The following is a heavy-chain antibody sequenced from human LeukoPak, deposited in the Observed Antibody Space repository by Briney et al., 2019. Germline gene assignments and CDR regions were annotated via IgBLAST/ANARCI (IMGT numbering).Heavy chain of an antibody. D-gene: IGHD6-13*01. CDR2: IRGSGDST. Sequence: PGGSLRLSCAVSGFTFSTYAMSWVRQAPGKGLEWVSAIRGSGDSTYYADSVKGRFTISRDNSKNTLYLQMNSLRAEDTAVYYCAKRFRGSSGLYYFDYWGQGTLVTVSS. J-gene: IGHJ4*02. CDR1: GFTFSTYA. V-gene: IGHV3-23*01. CDR3: AKRFRGSSGLYYFDY.